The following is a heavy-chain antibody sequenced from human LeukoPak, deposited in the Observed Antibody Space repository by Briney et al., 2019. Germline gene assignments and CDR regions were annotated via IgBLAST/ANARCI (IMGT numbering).Heavy chain of an antibody. V-gene: IGHV4-34*01. CDR3: ARVVVVPAAIGDV. J-gene: IGHJ6*04. CDR2: INHSGST. Sequence: SETLSLTCAVYGGSFSGYYWSWIRQPPGKGLEWIGEINHSGSTNYNPSLKSRVTMSVDTSKNQFSLKLSSVTAADTAVYYCARVVVVPAAIGDVWGKGATVTVSS. D-gene: IGHD2-2*02. CDR1: GGSFSGYY.